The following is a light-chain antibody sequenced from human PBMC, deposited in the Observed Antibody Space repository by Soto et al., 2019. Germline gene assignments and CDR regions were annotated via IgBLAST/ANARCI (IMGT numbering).Light chain of an antibody. V-gene: IGLV1-40*01. J-gene: IGLJ2*01. CDR1: SSNIGAGLD. CDR2: VDD. Sequence: QSVLTQPPSVSGAPGQRVTISCTGSSSNIGAGLDVHWYQQLPGTAPKLLIYVDDSRPSGVPDRFSGSKSGSSASLAITGLQAEDEADYYCQSYDSRLTAVVFGGGTKVTVL. CDR3: QSYDSRLTAVV.